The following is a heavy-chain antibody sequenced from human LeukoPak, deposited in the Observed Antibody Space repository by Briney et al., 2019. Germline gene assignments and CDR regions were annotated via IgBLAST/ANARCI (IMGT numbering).Heavy chain of an antibody. CDR1: GGSFSAYY. CDR3: ARAIYRPTGTYGY. J-gene: IGHJ4*02. V-gene: IGHV4-34*01. Sequence: SETLSLTCAVYGGSFSAYYWSWFRQPPGKGLDWIGEINHSGSTNYNPSLKSRVTISVDTSKNQFSLKLTSVTAADTAVYYCARAIYRPTGTYGYWGQGTLVTVSS. CDR2: INHSGST. D-gene: IGHD1-1*01.